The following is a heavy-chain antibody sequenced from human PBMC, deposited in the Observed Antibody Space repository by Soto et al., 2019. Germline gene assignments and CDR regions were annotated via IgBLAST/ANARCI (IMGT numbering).Heavy chain of an antibody. CDR2: IDPGDSYT. Sequence: PGESLKISCEGSGFSFTSSWINWVRQMPGKGLEWMGNIDPGDSYTNYSPTFEGHVTISCDKSINTAYLQWNNLKASDTAVYFCAWSATGTAPHYFDYWGQGTLVTVSS. D-gene: IGHD6-13*01. CDR1: GFSFTSSW. V-gene: IGHV5-10-1*01. CDR3: AWSATGTAPHYFDY. J-gene: IGHJ4*01.